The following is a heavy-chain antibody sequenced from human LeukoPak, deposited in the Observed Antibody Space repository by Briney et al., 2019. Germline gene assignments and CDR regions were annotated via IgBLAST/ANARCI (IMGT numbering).Heavy chain of an antibody. CDR1: GGSISSYY. CDR3: ARSQSTGWYNGGLDV. V-gene: IGHV4-59*08. Sequence: PSETLSLTCTVSGGSISSYYWNWVRQPPGKGLEWIAYIYYSGSTSYNHSLKSRVTISVDTSKNQFSLKLSSVTAADTAVYYCARSQSTGWYNGGLDVWGQGTTVTVSS. CDR2: IYYSGST. J-gene: IGHJ6*02. D-gene: IGHD6-19*01.